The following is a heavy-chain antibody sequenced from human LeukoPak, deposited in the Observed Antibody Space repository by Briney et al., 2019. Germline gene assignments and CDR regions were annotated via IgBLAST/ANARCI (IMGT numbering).Heavy chain of an antibody. V-gene: IGHV3-30-3*01. CDR2: ISYDGSNK. D-gene: IGHD3-22*01. Sequence: GGSLRLSCAASGFTFSSYAMHWVRQAPGKGLEWVAVISYDGSNKYYADSVKGRFTISRDNSKNTLYLQMNSLRAEDTAVYYCARSAYYDVVISDFDIWGQGTMVTVSS. J-gene: IGHJ3*02. CDR1: GFTFSSYA. CDR3: ARSAYYDVVISDFDI.